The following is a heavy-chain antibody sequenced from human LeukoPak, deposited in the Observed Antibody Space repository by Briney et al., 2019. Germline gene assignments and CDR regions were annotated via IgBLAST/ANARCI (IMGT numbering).Heavy chain of an antibody. Sequence: SETLSLTCTVSGGSISSYYWSWIRQPPGKGLEWIGYIHYSGITNYNPSLKSRVTISVDTSKNHSSLKLSSVTAADTAVYYCAREYSSGFYFDYWGQGTLVTVSS. CDR1: GGSISSYY. D-gene: IGHD6-19*01. V-gene: IGHV4-59*01. CDR2: IHYSGIT. J-gene: IGHJ4*02. CDR3: AREYSSGFYFDY.